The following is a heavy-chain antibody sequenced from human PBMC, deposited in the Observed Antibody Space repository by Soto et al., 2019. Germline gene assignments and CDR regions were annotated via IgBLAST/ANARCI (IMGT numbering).Heavy chain of an antibody. Sequence: LRLSCAPSGFPFSIKEIHWVLQVPGRGLEWVALISHDGSNKYYVDSVKGRFIISRDNSKNTVYLQMNSLRTEDTALYYCAKDADFDTRNLHHWGQGTLVTVSS. CDR1: GFPFSIKE. CDR2: ISHDGSNK. CDR3: AKDADFDTRNLHH. V-gene: IGHV3-30*18. D-gene: IGHD3-22*01. J-gene: IGHJ5*02.